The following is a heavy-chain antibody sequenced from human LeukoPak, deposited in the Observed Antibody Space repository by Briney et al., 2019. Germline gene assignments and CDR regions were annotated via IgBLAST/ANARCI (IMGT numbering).Heavy chain of an antibody. V-gene: IGHV4-39*01. Sequence: SETLSLTCTVSGGSISSSSYYWGWIRQPPGKGLEWIGSIYYSGSTYYNPSLKSRVTISVDTSKNQFSLKLSSVTGGDRAVYYCESTYDYGGNLGDAFHIWPEGTRVTVS. CDR3: ESTYDYGGNLGDAFHI. J-gene: IGHJ3*02. CDR1: GGSISSSSYY. D-gene: IGHD4-23*01. CDR2: IYYSGST.